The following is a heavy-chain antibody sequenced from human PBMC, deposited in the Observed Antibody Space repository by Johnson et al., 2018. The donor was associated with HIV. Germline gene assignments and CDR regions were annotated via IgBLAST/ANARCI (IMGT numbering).Heavy chain of an antibody. CDR1: GFIFSSYA. V-gene: IGHV3-7*01. D-gene: IGHD6-25*01. J-gene: IGHJ3*02. Sequence: VQLVESGGGVVQPGRSLRLSCAASGFIFSSYAIHWVRQAPGKGLEWVANIKQDGSEKYYVDSVKGRFTISRDNSKNTLYLQMNSLRPEDTAAYYCATIAAHGAAFDIWGQGTLVTVSS. CDR3: ATIAAHGAAFDI. CDR2: IKQDGSEK.